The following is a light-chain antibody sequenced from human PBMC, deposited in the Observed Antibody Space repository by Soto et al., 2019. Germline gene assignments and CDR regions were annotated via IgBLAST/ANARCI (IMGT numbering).Light chain of an antibody. CDR1: QSLVHSDGIAY. Sequence: DVVVTQSPLSLPVTLGQRASISFRSNQSLVHSDGIAYFSWFQQRPGRSPRRLIYKVSNRDSGVPARFSGSGSGTDFALKISRVEAEDVGVYYCMQGTHWPITFGQGTRLEIK. CDR3: MQGTHWPIT. V-gene: IGKV2-30*02. CDR2: KVS. J-gene: IGKJ5*01.